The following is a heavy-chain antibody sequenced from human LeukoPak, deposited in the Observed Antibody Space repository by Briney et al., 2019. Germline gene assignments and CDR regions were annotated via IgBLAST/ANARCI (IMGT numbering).Heavy chain of an antibody. CDR2: ISSSGSTI. CDR3: ARALMTTVTTRLLYGY. Sequence: PGGSLRLSCAASGFTFSDYYMSWIRQAPGKGLEWVSYISSSGSTIHYADSVKGRFTISRDNAKNSLYLQMNSLRAEDTAVYYCARALMTTVTTRLLYGYWGQGTLVTVSS. J-gene: IGHJ4*02. D-gene: IGHD4-17*01. CDR1: GFTFSDYY. V-gene: IGHV3-11*01.